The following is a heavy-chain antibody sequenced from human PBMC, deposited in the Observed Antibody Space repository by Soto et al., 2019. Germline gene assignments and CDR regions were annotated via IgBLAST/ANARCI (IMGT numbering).Heavy chain of an antibody. J-gene: IGHJ4*02. V-gene: IGHV6-1*01. Sequence: SQTLSLTCAIAGDSVSSDSVAWIWISQSPSRDLEWLGRTYYRSKWYHDYALSVKSRITINADTSKNHFSLQLSSVAPEDTAVYYCARNLYSTSWTLFDYWGPGTLVTVSS. CDR1: GDSVSSDSVA. CDR3: ARNLYSTSWTLFDY. CDR2: TYYRSKWYH. D-gene: IGHD6-13*01.